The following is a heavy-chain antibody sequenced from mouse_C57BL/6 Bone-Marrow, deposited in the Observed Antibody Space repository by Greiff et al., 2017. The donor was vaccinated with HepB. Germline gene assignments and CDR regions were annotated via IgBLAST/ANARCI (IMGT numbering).Heavy chain of an antibody. CDR2: IHPTSGST. J-gene: IGHJ4*01. V-gene: IGHV1-64*01. CDR1: GYTFTSYW. Sequence: QVQLQQPGAELVKPGASVKLSCKASGYTFTSYWMHWVKQRPGQGLEWIGMIHPTSGSTNYNEKFKSKATLTVDKSSSTAYMQLSSLTSEDSAVYYCARCNYYGSSYNAMDYWGQGTSVTVSS. D-gene: IGHD1-1*01. CDR3: ARCNYYGSSYNAMDY.